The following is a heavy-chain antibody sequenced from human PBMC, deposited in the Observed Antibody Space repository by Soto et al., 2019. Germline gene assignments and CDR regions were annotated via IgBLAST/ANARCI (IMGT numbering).Heavy chain of an antibody. CDR3: ARDIGSYAYGEGY. D-gene: IGHD3-10*01. CDR1: GGSISFYY. V-gene: IGHV4-4*07. Sequence: SETLSLTCTVSGGSISFYYWSWIRQPAGKGLEWIGRVYSSGNTNYNPSLKSRLTMSVDTSNNQFSLKLRSVTAADTAMYYCARDIGSYAYGEGYWGQGIQVTVSS. CDR2: VYSSGNT. J-gene: IGHJ4*02.